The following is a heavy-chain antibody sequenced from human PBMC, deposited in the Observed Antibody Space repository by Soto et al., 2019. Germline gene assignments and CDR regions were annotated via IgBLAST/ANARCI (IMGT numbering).Heavy chain of an antibody. V-gene: IGHV3-23*01. CDR3: ATFRFCTSTSCYGREGGF. D-gene: IGHD2-2*01. CDR1: GFTFSSYA. J-gene: IGHJ4*02. CDR2: MSGSGGYT. Sequence: EVQLLESGGGLVQPGGSLRLSCAASGFTFSSYAMSWVRQAPGKGLEWVSTMSGSGGYTYYADSVEGRFAISRDNSKNTLYLQMAVLRAEDTAVYYCATFRFCTSTSCYGREGGFWGQGTLVTVSS.